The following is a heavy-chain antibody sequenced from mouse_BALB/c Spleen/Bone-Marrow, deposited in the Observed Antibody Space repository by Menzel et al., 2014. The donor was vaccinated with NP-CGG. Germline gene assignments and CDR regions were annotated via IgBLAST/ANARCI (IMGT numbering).Heavy chain of an antibody. CDR1: GYTFTSYW. J-gene: IGHJ1*01. CDR3: ARRDYWYFDV. CDR2: INPSTGYT. V-gene: IGHV1-7*01. Sequence: VQLQQSGAELAKPGASMKMSCKASGYTFTSYWMHWVKQRPGQGLEWIGYINPSTGYTDYNQKFKDKATLTADKSSSTAYMHLSSLTSEDSAVYYCARRDYWYFDVWGAGTTVTVSS.